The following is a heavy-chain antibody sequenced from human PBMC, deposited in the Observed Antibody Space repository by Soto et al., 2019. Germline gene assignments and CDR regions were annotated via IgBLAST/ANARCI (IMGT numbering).Heavy chain of an antibody. CDR1: GYTFTNYY. J-gene: IGHJ4*02. CDR2: INPSGGST. Sequence: QVQLVQSGAEVQKPGASVKVSCKASGYTFTNYYIHWVRQAPGQGLEWMGIINPSGGSTSYAQKFQGIVTLTRDTYTSTLYMELSSLRSEETALYYCARGSGYSYGRLDDWGQGTLVNVSS. V-gene: IGHV1-46*01. CDR3: ARGSGYSYGRLDD. D-gene: IGHD5-18*01.